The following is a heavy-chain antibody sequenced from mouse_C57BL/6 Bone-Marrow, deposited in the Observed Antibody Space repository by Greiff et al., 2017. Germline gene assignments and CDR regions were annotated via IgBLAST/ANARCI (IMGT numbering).Heavy chain of an antibody. CDR1: GYTFTDYE. CDR3: TSQIARTLFDY. V-gene: IGHV1-15*01. Sequence: VKVVESGAELVRPGASVTLSCKASGYTFTDYEMHWVKQTPVHGLEWIGAIDPETGCTAYNQKFKGKAILTADKSSSTAYMELRSLTSEDSAVYYCTSQIARTLFDYWGQGTTLTVSS. CDR2: IDPETGCT. J-gene: IGHJ2*01.